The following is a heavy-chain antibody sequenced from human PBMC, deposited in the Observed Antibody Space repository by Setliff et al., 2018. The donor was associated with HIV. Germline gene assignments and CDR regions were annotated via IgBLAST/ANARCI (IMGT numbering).Heavy chain of an antibody. CDR3: AKGSGKITIYYYYMDV. D-gene: IGHD3-3*01. CDR2: ISWNSGGGT. CDR1: GFRFDDYA. V-gene: IGHV3-9*01. J-gene: IGHJ6*03. Sequence: GGSLRLSCAASGFRFDDYAMHWVRQAPGKGLEWVSGISWNSGGGTGYADSVKGRFTISRDNSKNSLFLQMNSLRAEDTAVYYCAKGSGKITIYYYYMDVWGKGTTVTVSS.